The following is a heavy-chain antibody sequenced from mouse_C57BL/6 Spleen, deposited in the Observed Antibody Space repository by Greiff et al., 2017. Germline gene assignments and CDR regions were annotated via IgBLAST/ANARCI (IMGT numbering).Heavy chain of an antibody. V-gene: IGHV1-76*01. Sequence: QVQLQQSGAELVRPGASVKLSCKASGYTFTDYYINWVKQRPGQGLEWIARIYPGSGNPYYNEKFKGKATLTAEKSSSTAYMQLSSLTSEDSAVYFCARFKDYFDYWGQGTTLTVSS. J-gene: IGHJ2*01. CDR1: GYTFTDYY. CDR2: IYPGSGNP. CDR3: ARFKDYFDY.